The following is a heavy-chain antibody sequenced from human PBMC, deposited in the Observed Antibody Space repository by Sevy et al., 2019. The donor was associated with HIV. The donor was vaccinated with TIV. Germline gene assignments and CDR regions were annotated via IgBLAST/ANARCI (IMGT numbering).Heavy chain of an antibody. CDR2: VDPNSGGT. Sequence: ASVKVSCKASGYTFTGYYVHWVRQAPGQGLEWMGWVDPNSGGTNYRQKFQGRVTMTSDTSISIAYMELSGLRSDDTAVYYCARSVYGSGTYLNDYWGRGTLVTVSS. CDR3: ARSVYGSGTYLNDY. V-gene: IGHV1-2*02. J-gene: IGHJ4*02. D-gene: IGHD3-10*01. CDR1: GYTFTGYY.